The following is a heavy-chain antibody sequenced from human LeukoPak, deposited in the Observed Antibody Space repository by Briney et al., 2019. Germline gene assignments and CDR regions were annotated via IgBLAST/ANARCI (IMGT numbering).Heavy chain of an antibody. CDR2: IYHSGST. Sequence: SETLSLTCTVSGYSISSGYYWGWIRQPPGKGLEWIGSIYHSGSTYYNPSLKSRVTISVDTSKNQFSLKLSSVTAADTAVYYCARDPLYSSSWEFDYWGQGTLVTVSS. D-gene: IGHD6-13*01. CDR1: GYSISSGYY. CDR3: ARDPLYSSSWEFDY. V-gene: IGHV4-38-2*02. J-gene: IGHJ4*02.